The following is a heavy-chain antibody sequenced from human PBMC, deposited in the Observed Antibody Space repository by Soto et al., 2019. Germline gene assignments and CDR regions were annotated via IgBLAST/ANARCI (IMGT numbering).Heavy chain of an antibody. J-gene: IGHJ4*02. CDR2: IGSSGGTI. D-gene: IGHD6-6*01. Sequence: PGGSLRLSCAPSGFTFRNYTMHWVRQAPGKGLEWVSYIGSSGGTIYYAEAVKGRFSVSRDNAKNSLYLQMNSLRGEDTAVYYCARATYSSSYYFDSWGQGTLVTVSS. CDR3: ARATYSSSYYFDS. V-gene: IGHV3-48*01. CDR1: GFTFRNYT.